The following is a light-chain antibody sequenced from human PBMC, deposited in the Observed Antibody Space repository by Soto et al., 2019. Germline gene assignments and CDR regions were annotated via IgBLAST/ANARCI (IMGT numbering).Light chain of an antibody. V-gene: IGKV3-20*01. CDR1: QSVGSRY. CDR2: AAS. J-gene: IGKJ1*01. CDR3: QQYGSSRT. Sequence: EIVFTRSPCTLSLSPGEIVTPSCRASQSVGSRYLAWYQQKPGQAPRLLIYAASTRATGIPDRFSGSGSGTAFTLTISRLETEDFAVYYCQQYGSSRTFGQGTKVDIK.